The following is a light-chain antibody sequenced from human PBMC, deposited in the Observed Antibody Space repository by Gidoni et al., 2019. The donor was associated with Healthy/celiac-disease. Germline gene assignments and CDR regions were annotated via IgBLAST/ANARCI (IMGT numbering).Light chain of an antibody. CDR2: EGS. J-gene: IGLJ2*01. CDR3: CSYAGSSTDVV. CDR1: SSEVGSYNL. V-gene: IGLV2-23*01. Sequence: QSARTQPASVYGSQGQSITISCTGTSSEVGSYNLFSWYQQHPGKAPKLMIYEGSKRPSGVSNRFSGSKSGTTASLTISGLQAEDEADYYCCSYAGSSTDVVFGGGTKLTVL.